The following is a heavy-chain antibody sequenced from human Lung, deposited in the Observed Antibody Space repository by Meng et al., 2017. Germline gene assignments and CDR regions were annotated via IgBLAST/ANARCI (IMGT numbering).Heavy chain of an antibody. Sequence: QVRLQQGDAGLLKLSETLSLTCVVSGGSFSDYYWSWIRQPPGKGLEWIGEINHSGSTNYNPSLESRATISVDTSQNNLSLKLSSVTAADSAVYYCARGPTTMAHDFDYWGQGTLVTVSS. V-gene: IGHV4-34*01. CDR2: INHSGST. D-gene: IGHD4-11*01. J-gene: IGHJ4*02. CDR1: GGSFSDYY. CDR3: ARGPTTMAHDFDY.